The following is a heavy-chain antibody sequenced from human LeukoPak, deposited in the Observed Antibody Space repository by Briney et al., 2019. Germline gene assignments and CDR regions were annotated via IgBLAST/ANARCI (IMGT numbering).Heavy chain of an antibody. Sequence: GGSLRLSCAASGFTVSRNYMSWVRQAPGKGLEWVSVIYSGGSTYADSVKGRFTISRDNSNNTLYLQMNSLRAEDTAVYYCAREYSSSWFIFDYWGQGTLVTVSS. CDR3: AREYSSSWFIFDY. V-gene: IGHV3-66*01. D-gene: IGHD6-13*01. J-gene: IGHJ4*02. CDR1: GFTVSRNY. CDR2: IYSGGST.